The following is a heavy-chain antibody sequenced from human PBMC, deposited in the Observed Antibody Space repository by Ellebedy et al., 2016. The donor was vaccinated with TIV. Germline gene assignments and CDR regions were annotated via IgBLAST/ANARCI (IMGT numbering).Heavy chain of an antibody. CDR3: ARGGGDYYDSSGYYHDAFDI. V-gene: IGHV1-69*13. J-gene: IGHJ3*02. D-gene: IGHD3-22*01. Sequence: SVKVSCXASGGTFSSYAISWVRQAPGQGLEWMGGIIPIFGTANYAQKFQGRVTITADESTSTVYMELSSLRSEDTAVYYCARGGGDYYDSSGYYHDAFDIWGQGTMVTVSS. CDR2: IIPIFGTA. CDR1: GGTFSSYA.